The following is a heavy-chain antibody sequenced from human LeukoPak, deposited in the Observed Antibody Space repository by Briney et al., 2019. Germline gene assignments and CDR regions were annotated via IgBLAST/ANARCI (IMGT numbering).Heavy chain of an antibody. J-gene: IGHJ6*03. D-gene: IGHD3-10*01. Sequence: GGSLRLSCAASGFTLSSYAMSWVRQAPGKGLEWVSSISASGGSTNYADSVKGRFTISRDNSKNTVSLQINRLRAEDTALYYCEKVMKGSERLTMVRGVIIKTAGLYYMDVWGKGTTVTVSS. V-gene: IGHV3-23*01. CDR1: GFTLSSYA. CDR2: ISASGGST. CDR3: EKVMKGSERLTMVRGVIIKTAGLYYMDV.